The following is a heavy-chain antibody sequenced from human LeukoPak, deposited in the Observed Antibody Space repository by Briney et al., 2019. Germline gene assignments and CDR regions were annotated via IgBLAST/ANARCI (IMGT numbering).Heavy chain of an antibody. V-gene: IGHV5-51*01. Sequence: GESLKISCKGSGYSFTSYWIGWVRQMPGKGLEWMGIIYPDDSDIRYSPSFQGQVTISADKSITTAYLQWSSLKASDTAMYYCARVDGSGIIQYNWFDPWGQGTLVSVSS. J-gene: IGHJ5*02. CDR2: IYPDDSDI. D-gene: IGHD3-10*01. CDR3: ARVDGSGIIQYNWFDP. CDR1: GYSFTSYW.